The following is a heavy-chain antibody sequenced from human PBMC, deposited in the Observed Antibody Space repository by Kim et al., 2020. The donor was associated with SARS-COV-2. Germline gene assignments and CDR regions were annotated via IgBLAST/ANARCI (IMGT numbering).Heavy chain of an antibody. CDR3: ARDRGSPSPRITIFGVVSNYYYYGMDV. D-gene: IGHD3-3*01. J-gene: IGHJ6*02. Sequence: ASVKVCKASGYTFTSYGISWVRQAPGQGLEWMGWISAYNGNTNYAQKLQGRVTMTTDTSTSTAYMELRSLRSDDTAVYYCARDRGSPSPRITIFGVVSNYYYYGMDVWGQGTTVTVSS. CDR1: GYTFTSYG. CDR2: ISAYNGNT. V-gene: IGHV1-18*01.